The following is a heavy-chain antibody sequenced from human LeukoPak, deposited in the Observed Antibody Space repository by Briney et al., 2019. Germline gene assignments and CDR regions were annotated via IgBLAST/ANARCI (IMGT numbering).Heavy chain of an antibody. J-gene: IGHJ4*02. Sequence: ASVKVSCKASGYTFTGYWIHWVRQAPQQGLEWMGWIDPKNGDTKYAQKFHDRVAMTRDMSINTVYMELSRLTSDDTALYFCARGVLPPSLDYWGQGALVTVSS. CDR2: IDPKNGDT. CDR1: GYTFTGYW. V-gene: IGHV1-2*02. CDR3: ARGVLPPSLDY.